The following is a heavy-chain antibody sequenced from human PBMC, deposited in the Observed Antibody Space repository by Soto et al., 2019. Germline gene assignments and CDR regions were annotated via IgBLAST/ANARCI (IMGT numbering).Heavy chain of an antibody. CDR2: IIPIFGTA. V-gene: IGHV1-69*06. J-gene: IGHJ6*02. CDR3: AVDYYDSSGYQHYYGMDV. Sequence: SVKVSCKASGGTFSSYAISWVRQAPGQGLEWMGGIIPIFGTANYAQKFQGRVTITADKSTSTAYMGLSSLRSEDTAVYYCAVDYYDSSGYQHYYGMDVWGQGTTVTVSS. D-gene: IGHD3-22*01. CDR1: GGTFSSYA.